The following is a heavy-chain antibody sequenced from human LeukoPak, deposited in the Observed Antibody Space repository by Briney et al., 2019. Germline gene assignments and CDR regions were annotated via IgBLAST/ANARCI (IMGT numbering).Heavy chain of an antibody. CDR3: ARETASGYLGFDF. J-gene: IGHJ4*02. D-gene: IGHD3-3*01. CDR2: ISAYGHT. Sequence: ASVKVSCKASRYTFIDYYMHWVRQAPGQGLEWMGWISAYGHTKLARNLKARVTVTIDTSTTTAYMELRSLSSDDTAVYFCARETASGYLGFDFWGQGTLITVSS. V-gene: IGHV1-18*04. CDR1: RYTFIDYY.